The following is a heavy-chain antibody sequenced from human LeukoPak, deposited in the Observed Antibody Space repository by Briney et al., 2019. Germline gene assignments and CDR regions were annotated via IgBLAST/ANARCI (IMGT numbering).Heavy chain of an antibody. CDR2: ISSSSSTI. D-gene: IGHD1-26*01. Sequence: PGGSLRLSCAASGFTFSSYSMNWVRQAPGKGLEWVSYISSSSSTIYYADSVKGRFTSSRDNAKNSLYLQMNSLRAEDTAVYYCARDGTYCNSVVGIDYWGQGTLVTVSS. V-gene: IGHV3-48*01. CDR3: ARDGTYCNSVVGIDY. CDR1: GFTFSSYS. J-gene: IGHJ4*02.